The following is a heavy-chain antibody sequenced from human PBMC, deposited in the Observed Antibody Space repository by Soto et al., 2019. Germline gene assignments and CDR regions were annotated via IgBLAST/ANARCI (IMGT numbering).Heavy chain of an antibody. J-gene: IGHJ3*01. V-gene: IGHV3-33*08. D-gene: IGHD1-26*01. CDR3: ARGRGATSAAFDF. CDR1: GFTFSSYD. Sequence: GGSLRLSCAASGFTFSSYDMHWVRQAPGKGPEWISIIWSDGSTKYYADSVKGRFTIPRDNSKNTLYLEMTSLRVEDTALYYCARGRGATSAAFDFWGQGTMVTVSS. CDR2: IWSDGSTK.